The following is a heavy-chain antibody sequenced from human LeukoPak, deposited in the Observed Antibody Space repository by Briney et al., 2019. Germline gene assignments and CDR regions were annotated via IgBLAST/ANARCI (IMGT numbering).Heavy chain of an antibody. CDR1: GYTFSSYL. CDR3: ARLPSGSGAHGYWFDP. D-gene: IGHD3-10*01. V-gene: IGHV1-18*01. J-gene: IGHJ5*02. Sequence: GASVKVSCKASGYTFSSYLSRTGRQAPGQGLEWMGWISAYNGNTNYAQKLQGRVTMTTDTSTSTAYMELRSLRSDDTAVYYGARLPSGSGAHGYWFDPWGQGTLVTVSS. CDR2: ISAYNGNT.